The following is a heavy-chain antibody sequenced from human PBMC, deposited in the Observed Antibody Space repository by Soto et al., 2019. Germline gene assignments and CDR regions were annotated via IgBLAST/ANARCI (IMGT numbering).Heavy chain of an antibody. CDR3: ARGGGSDSFDY. J-gene: IGHJ4*02. V-gene: IGHV4-30-2*01. CDR2: INHLETT. D-gene: IGHD1-26*01. Sequence: SETLSLTCTVSGASITYGGYSWSWIRQTPGKGLEWIGYINHLETTFYNPSFESRLTLSIDRAKNQFSLNLNSMSAADRAVYFCARGGGSDSFDYWGQGILVTVSS. CDR1: GASITYGGYS.